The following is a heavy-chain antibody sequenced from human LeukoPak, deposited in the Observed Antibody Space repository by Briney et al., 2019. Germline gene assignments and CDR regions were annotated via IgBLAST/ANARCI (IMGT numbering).Heavy chain of an antibody. CDR2: IYHSGST. CDR1: DYSISSAYY. J-gene: IGHJ4*02. CDR3: ARDQAYCGGDCYFDF. D-gene: IGHD2-21*02. V-gene: IGHV4-38-2*02. Sequence: SETLSLTCAVSDYSISSAYYWGWIRPPPGKGLEWIGSIYHSGSTDYNPSLKRRVTISVDTSKNQFSLKLRSVTAADTAVYYCARDQAYCGGDCYFDFWGQGTLVTVSS.